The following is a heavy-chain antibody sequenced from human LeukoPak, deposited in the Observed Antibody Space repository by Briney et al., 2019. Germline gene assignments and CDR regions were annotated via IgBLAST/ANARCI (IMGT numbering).Heavy chain of an antibody. V-gene: IGHV4-39*01. D-gene: IGHD3-22*01. CDR3: ARLSGRCGLYYYDSSGYYYFDY. J-gene: IGHJ4*02. CDR2: IYYSGST. CDR1: GGSISSSSYY. Sequence: PSETLSLTCTVSGGSISSSSYYWGWIRQPPGKGLEWIGSIYYSGSTYYNPSLKSRVTISVDTSKNQFSLKLSSVTAADTAVYYCARLSGRCGLYYYDSSGYYYFDYWGQGTLVTVSS.